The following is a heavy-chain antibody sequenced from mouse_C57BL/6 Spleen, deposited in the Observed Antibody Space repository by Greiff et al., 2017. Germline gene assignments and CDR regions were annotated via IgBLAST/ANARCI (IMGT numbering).Heavy chain of an antibody. J-gene: IGHJ2*01. CDR2: ISSGSSTI. D-gene: IGHD1-1*01. CDR1: GFTFSDYG. V-gene: IGHV5-17*01. Sequence: DVKLVESGGGLVKPGGSLKLSCAASGFTFSDYGMHWVRQAPEKGLEWVAYISSGSSTIYYADTVKGRFTISRDNAKNTLFLQMTSLGSEDTAMYYCARRLRLFDYWGQGTTLTVSS. CDR3: ARRLRLFDY.